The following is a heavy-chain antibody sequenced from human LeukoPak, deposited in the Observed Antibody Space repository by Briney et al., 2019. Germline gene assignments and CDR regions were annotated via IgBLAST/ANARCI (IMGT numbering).Heavy chain of an antibody. CDR1: GYTFTSYD. J-gene: IGHJ6*03. Sequence: ASVKVSCKASGYTFTSYDINWVRQATGQGLEWMGWMNPNSGNTGYAQKFQGRVTITRNTSISTAYMELSCLRSEDTAVYYCARGKVVPAAIGLFYYYYMDVWGKGTTVTVSS. D-gene: IGHD2-2*01. V-gene: IGHV1-8*01. CDR2: MNPNSGNT. CDR3: ARGKVVPAAIGLFYYYYMDV.